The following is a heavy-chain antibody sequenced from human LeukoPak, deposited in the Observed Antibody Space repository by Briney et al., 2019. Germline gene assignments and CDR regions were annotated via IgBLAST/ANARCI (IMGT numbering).Heavy chain of an antibody. V-gene: IGHV4-38-2*02. CDR1: GYSLSSGYY. Sequence: SETLSLTCAVSGYSLSSGYYWGWIRQPPGKGLEWIGSIYHSGSTYYNPSLKSRVTISVDTSKNQFSLKLSSVTAADTAVYYCARDHDILTGYPPPRAFDIWGQGTMVTVSS. CDR2: IYHSGST. J-gene: IGHJ3*02. D-gene: IGHD3-9*01. CDR3: ARDHDILTGYPPPRAFDI.